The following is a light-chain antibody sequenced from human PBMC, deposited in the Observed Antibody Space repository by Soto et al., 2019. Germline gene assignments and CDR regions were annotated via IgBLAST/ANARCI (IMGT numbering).Light chain of an antibody. V-gene: IGLV2-8*01. CDR3: SSYAGSDNFEV. Sequence: QSALTQPPSASGSPGQSVTISCTGTRSDVGDYNYVSWYQQHPGKAPKLLIYEVTKRPSGVPDRFSGSKSANTASLTVSGLQAEDEADYYCSSYAGSDNFEVFGGGTKRPS. CDR2: EVT. J-gene: IGLJ2*01. CDR1: RSDVGDYNY.